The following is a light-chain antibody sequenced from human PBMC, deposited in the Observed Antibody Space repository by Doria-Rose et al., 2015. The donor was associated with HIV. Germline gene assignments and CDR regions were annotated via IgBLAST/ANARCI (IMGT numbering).Light chain of an antibody. CDR2: WAS. CDR3: QQYYDTPS. Sequence: DIRLTQSPESLGMSLGERATLNCKSNQSLLYTSKNYLAWYQQRPGQPPKLLIYWASTRQSGVPARFRGSGSATDFTLTISSLEAEDVAVYYCQQYYDTPSFGPGTTVDIK. V-gene: IGKV4-1*01. CDR1: QSLLYTSKNY. J-gene: IGKJ3*01.